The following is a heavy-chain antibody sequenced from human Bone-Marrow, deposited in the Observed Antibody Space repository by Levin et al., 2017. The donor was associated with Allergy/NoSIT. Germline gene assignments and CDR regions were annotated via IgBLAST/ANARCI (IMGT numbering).Heavy chain of an antibody. J-gene: IGHJ4*02. CDR2: IYYIGTT. D-gene: IGHD1-14*01. CDR3: AREGTTQSWDN. CDR1: GVSISSSPYY. Sequence: SETLSLTCTVSGVSISSSPYYWVWIRQPPGLGLDSIGSIYYIGTTYYNPSLNSLVTLSVDTSNNHFSLKLTAVTAAERAVYYCAREGTTQSWDNWGQGTLVSVSS. V-gene: IGHV4-39*07.